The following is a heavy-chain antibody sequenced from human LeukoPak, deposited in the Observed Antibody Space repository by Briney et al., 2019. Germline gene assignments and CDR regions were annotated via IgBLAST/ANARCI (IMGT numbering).Heavy chain of an antibody. V-gene: IGHV3-23*01. CDR3: AKDPYNTPTYYFDY. J-gene: IGHJ4*02. D-gene: IGHD1-1*01. CDR1: GFTFDDYA. Sequence: GGSLRLSCAASGFTFDDYAMHWVRQAPGKGLEWVSAISGSGGSTYYADSVKGRFTISRDNSKNTLYLQMNSLRAEDTAVYYCAKDPYNTPTYYFDYWGQGTLVTVSS. CDR2: ISGSGGST.